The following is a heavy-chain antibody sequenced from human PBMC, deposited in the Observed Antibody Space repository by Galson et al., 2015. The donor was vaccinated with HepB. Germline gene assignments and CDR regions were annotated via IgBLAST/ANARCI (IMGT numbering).Heavy chain of an antibody. Sequence: SLRLSCAASGFTFSSYAMTWVRQAPGKGLEWVSLISGSGSTTDYADSVKGRFTISGDNSQDTLFLQMHSLRAEDTAVYYCIYSSSWYEGADYYFYGMDVWGQGTPVTVSS. D-gene: IGHD6-13*01. V-gene: IGHV3-23*01. CDR2: ISGSGSTT. CDR1: GFTFSSYA. J-gene: IGHJ6*02. CDR3: IYSSSWYEGADYYFYGMDV.